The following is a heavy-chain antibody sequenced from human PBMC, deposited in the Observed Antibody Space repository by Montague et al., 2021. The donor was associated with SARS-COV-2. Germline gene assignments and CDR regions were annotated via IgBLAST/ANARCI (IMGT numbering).Heavy chain of an antibody. V-gene: IGHV4-34*01. CDR1: GGSFSPYY. D-gene: IGHD2-2*02. J-gene: IGHJ6*03. CDR2: ISQGGSS. Sequence: SETLSLTCAVSGGSFSPYYWSWICQPPGQGLEWIGEISQGGSSRYNQSLQSRVPISLDTSRNQFSLKVSTVTAADTDIYYCARPGDGIVPSPILGLGPYYSFYYMDVWGEGTTFTASS. CDR3: ARPGDGIVPSPILGLGPYYSFYYMDV.